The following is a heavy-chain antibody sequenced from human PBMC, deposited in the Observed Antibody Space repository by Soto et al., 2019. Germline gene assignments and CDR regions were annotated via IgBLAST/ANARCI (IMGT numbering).Heavy chain of an antibody. Sequence: ASVKVSCKASGGTFSSYAISWVRQAPGQGLEWMGGIIPIFGTANYAQKFQGRVTITADESTSTAYMELSSLRSEDTAVYYCATAPGIAVAGTVYYFDYWGQGTLVTVSS. CDR3: ATAPGIAVAGTVYYFDY. CDR2: IIPIFGTA. J-gene: IGHJ4*02. D-gene: IGHD6-19*01. V-gene: IGHV1-69*13. CDR1: GGTFSSYA.